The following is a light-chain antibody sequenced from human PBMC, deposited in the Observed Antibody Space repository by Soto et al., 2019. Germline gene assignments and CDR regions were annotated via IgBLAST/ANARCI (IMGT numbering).Light chain of an antibody. CDR3: FSYAGTNTLV. Sequence: QSVLTQPASVSGSPGQSITISCTGTSSDVGSYNLVSWYQQHPGTAPKLMIYEASKRPSGVSNRFSGSKSGNTASRTISGLQAEDEADYYCFSYAGTNTLVFGGGTKVTVL. CDR1: SSDVGSYNL. V-gene: IGLV2-23*01. CDR2: EAS. J-gene: IGLJ2*01.